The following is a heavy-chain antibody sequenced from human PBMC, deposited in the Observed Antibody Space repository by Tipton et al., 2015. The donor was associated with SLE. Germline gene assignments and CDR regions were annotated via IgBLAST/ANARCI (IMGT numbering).Heavy chain of an antibody. V-gene: IGHV4-39*07. Sequence: TLSLTCTVSGDSMTSDFYFWGWIRQPPGKGLEWIGSGSHSGRTYYNPSLKSRVSFSIDTSKHQFSLKLNSVTAADTAVYYCARRHYSGPFDSWGQGTLVTVSS. J-gene: IGHJ4*02. CDR2: GSHSGRT. CDR1: GDSMTSDFYF. CDR3: ARRHYSGPFDS. D-gene: IGHD5-12*01.